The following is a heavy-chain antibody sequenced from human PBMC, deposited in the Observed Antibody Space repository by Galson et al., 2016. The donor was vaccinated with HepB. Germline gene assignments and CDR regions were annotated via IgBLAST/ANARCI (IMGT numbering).Heavy chain of an antibody. CDR2: ISVGKNDT. D-gene: IGHD1-1*01. CDR3: ARSYGINWLDY. Sequence: SVKVSCKASGYTFTSYTIHWVRQAPGQGLQWMGWISVGKNDTKYSQKFEDRVTITSDTSASAAYMELSSLRSEDTAVCYCARSYGINWLDYWGQGTLVTVSS. V-gene: IGHV1-3*01. CDR1: GYTFTSYT. J-gene: IGHJ4*02.